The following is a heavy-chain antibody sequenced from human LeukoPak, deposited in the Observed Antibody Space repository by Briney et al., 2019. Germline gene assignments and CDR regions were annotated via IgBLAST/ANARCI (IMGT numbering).Heavy chain of an antibody. CDR1: GGSISSYY. J-gene: IGHJ4*02. V-gene: IGHV4-4*08. D-gene: IGHD4-17*01. Sequence: KTSETLSLTCTISGGSISSYYWSWIRQPPGKGLEWIGRIYTSGSTNYNPSLKSRVAISVGTSKNQFSLKLSSVTAADTAVYYCARVSFETVTVAKGRYYFDYWGQGTLVTVSS. CDR3: ARVSFETVTVAKGRYYFDY. CDR2: IYTSGST.